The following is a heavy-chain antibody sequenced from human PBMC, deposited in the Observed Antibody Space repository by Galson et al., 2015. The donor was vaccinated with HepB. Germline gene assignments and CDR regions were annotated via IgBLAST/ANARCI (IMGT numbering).Heavy chain of an antibody. CDR3: ATIVVVPAAIWGGGDAFDI. CDR1: GYTLTELP. D-gene: IGHD2-2*02. V-gene: IGHV1-24*01. J-gene: IGHJ3*02. Sequence: SVKVSCKVSGYTLTELPMHWVRQAPGEGLEWMGGFDPEDGETIFAQKFQGRVTMTEDTSTDTAYMELSSLRSEDTAVYYCATIVVVPAAIWGGGDAFDIWGQGTMVTVSS. CDR2: FDPEDGET.